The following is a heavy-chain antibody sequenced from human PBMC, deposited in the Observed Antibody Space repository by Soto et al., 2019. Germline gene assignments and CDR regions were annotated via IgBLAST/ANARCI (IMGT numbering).Heavy chain of an antibody. D-gene: IGHD6-13*01. Sequence: KPSETLSLTCTVSGSTISSYYWSWIRQPPGKGLEWIGYIYYSGSTNYNPSLKSRVTISVDTSKNQFSLKLSSVTAADTAVYYCARRYSSAFDIWGQGTMVTVS. J-gene: IGHJ3*02. CDR1: GSTISSYY. CDR2: IYYSGST. CDR3: ARRYSSAFDI. V-gene: IGHV4-59*08.